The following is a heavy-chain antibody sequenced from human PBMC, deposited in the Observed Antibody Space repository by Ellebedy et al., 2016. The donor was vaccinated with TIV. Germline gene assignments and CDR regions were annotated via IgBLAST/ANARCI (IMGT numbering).Heavy chain of an antibody. CDR1: GFTFSTYP. CDR3: ARRSTDFAFDS. V-gene: IGHV3-23*01. CDR2: ISANGGTT. D-gene: IGHD3/OR15-3a*01. Sequence: PGGSLRLSCAASGFTFSTYPMNWVRQAPGKGLEWVPIISANGGTTYYADSVKGRFTISRDNSKNTLFLQMSSLRAEDTAVYFCARRSTDFAFDSWGQGTLVTVSS. J-gene: IGHJ4*02.